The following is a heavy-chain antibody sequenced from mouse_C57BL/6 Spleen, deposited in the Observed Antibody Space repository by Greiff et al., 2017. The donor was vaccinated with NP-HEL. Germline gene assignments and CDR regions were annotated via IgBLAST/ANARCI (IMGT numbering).Heavy chain of an antibody. V-gene: IGHV1-62-2*01. D-gene: IGHD1-1*01. CDR1: GYTFTEYT. CDR2: FYPGSGSI. J-gene: IGHJ1*03. CDR3: ARHEADYGSSKGYFDV. Sequence: QVQLKESGAELVKPGASVKLSCKASGYTFTEYTIHWVKQRSGQGLEWIGWFYPGSGSIKYNEKFKDKATLTADKSSSTVYMELSRLTSEDSAVYFCARHEADYGSSKGYFDVWGTGTTVTVSS.